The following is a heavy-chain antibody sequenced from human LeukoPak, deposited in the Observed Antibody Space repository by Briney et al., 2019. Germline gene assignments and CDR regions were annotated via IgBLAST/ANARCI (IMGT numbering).Heavy chain of an antibody. J-gene: IGHJ6*03. D-gene: IGHD3-10*01. CDR1: GFTFTSSA. CDR3: AADPARYYGSGSHYYYYYMDV. V-gene: IGHV1-58*02. Sequence: SVKVSCKASGFTFTSSAMQWVRQARGQRLEWIGWIVVGSGNTNYAQKFQERVTITRDMSTSTAYMELSSLRSEDTAVYYCAADPARYYGSGSHYYYYYMDVWGKGTTVTVSS. CDR2: IVVGSGNT.